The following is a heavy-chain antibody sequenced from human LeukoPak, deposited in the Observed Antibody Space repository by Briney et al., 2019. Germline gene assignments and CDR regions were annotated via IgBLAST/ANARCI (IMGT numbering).Heavy chain of an antibody. CDR1: GDSVSSDSAS. CDR3: ARVIMAAYWYFDI. V-gene: IGHV6-1*01. D-gene: IGHD5-24*01. J-gene: IGHJ2*01. CDR2: TYHRSKWYN. Sequence: SQTLSLTCAISGDSVSSDSASWNWIRQSPSRGLEWLGRTYHRSKWYNDYAVSVKSRITINPDTSKNQFSLQLNSATPEDTAVYYCARVIMAAYWYFDIWGRGTLVTVSS.